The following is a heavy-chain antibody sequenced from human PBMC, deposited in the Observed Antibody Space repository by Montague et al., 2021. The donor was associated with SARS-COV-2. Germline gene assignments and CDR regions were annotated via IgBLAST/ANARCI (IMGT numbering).Heavy chain of an antibody. CDR3: ARDAYGSGSYYFDY. J-gene: IGHJ4*02. D-gene: IGHD3-10*01. CDR2: IWYDGSNK. Sequence: AVIWYDGSNKYYADSVKGRFTISRDNSKNTLYLQMNSLRAEDTAVYYCARDAYGSGSYYFDYWGQGTLVTVSS. V-gene: IGHV3-33*01.